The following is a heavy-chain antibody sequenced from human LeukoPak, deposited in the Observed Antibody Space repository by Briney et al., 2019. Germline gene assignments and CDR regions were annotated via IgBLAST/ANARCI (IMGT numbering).Heavy chain of an antibody. CDR2: IYYSGST. D-gene: IGHD1-26*01. V-gene: IGHV4-59*08. CDR1: GVSISSYY. CDR3: ARRWYSGSYYLDAFDI. Sequence: SETLSLTCAVSGVSISSYYWNWIRQPPGKGLEWIGYIYYSGSTNYNPSRKSRVTISVDTSKNQFSLKLSSVTAADTAVYYCARRWYSGSYYLDAFDIWGQGTMVTVSS. J-gene: IGHJ3*02.